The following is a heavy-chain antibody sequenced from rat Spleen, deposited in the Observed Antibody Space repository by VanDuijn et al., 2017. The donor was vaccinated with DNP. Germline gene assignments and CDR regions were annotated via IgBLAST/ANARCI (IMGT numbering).Heavy chain of an antibody. D-gene: IGHD1-1*01. CDR2: ITGRGGNT. CDR1: GYSITFNNYW. Sequence: EVQLQESGPGLVKPSQSLSLTCSVTGYSITFNNYWMTWFRQVPGMGLEWVASITGRGGNTYYPDSVKGRFTISRDNAKKTLYLQMNSLRSEDTATYYCAIYFYSGDNWFGYWGQGTLVTVSS. J-gene: IGHJ3*01. CDR3: AIYFYSGDNWFGY. V-gene: IGHV5-31*01.